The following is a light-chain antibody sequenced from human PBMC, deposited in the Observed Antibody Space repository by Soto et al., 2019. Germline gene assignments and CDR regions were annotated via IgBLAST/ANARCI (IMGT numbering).Light chain of an antibody. CDR3: SSYTTSSTRV. CDR2: EVS. CDR1: SSDVGAYNY. J-gene: IGLJ3*02. V-gene: IGLV2-14*01. Sequence: QSVLTQPASVSGSPGQSITISCTGTSSDVGAYNYVSWYQQHSGKAPKLVIYEVSNRPSGVSNRFSGSKSGNTASLTISGLQAEDEADYYCSSYTTSSTRVFGGGTKLTVL.